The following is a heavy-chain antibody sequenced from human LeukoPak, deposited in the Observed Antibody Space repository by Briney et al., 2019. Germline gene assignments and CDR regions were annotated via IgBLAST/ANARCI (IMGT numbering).Heavy chain of an antibody. D-gene: IGHD3-3*01. CDR2: ISYDGSNK. V-gene: IGHV3-30-3*01. J-gene: IGHJ4*02. CDR1: GFTFSSYA. CDR3: AGAYYDFWSGYYNPFDY. Sequence: GGSLRLSCAASGFTFSSYAMHWVRQAPGKGLEWVAVISYDGSNKYYADSVKGRFTISRDNSKNTLYLQMNSLRAEDTAVYYCAGAYYDFWSGYYNPFDYWGQGTLVTVSS.